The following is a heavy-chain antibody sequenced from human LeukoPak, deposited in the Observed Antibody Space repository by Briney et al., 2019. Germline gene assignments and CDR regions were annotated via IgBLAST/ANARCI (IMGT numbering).Heavy chain of an antibody. D-gene: IGHD6-19*01. CDR3: AKEVAVAGSFDY. V-gene: IGHV3-23*01. CDR1: GFTFSNYA. CDR2: ISGSGGST. J-gene: IGHJ4*02. Sequence: PGGSLRLSCAASGFTFSNYAMAWVPQARGRGLERVSAISGSGGSTYYADSVKGRFTISRDNSKNTLYLQMNSLRAEDTAVYYCAKEVAVAGSFDYWGQGTLVTVSS.